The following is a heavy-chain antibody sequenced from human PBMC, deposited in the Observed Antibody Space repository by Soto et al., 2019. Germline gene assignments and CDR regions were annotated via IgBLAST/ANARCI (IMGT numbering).Heavy chain of an antibody. CDR3: SGNYGGFDY. Sequence: GGSLRLSCAASGFTFSYYWMHWVRQTPEKGLVWVARIYSDGSATTYADSVKGRFTISRDNSKNTLYLQMNSLRADDTAVYCASGNYGGFDYRGQRTLVTVSS. CDR1: GFTFSYYW. D-gene: IGHD4-17*01. CDR2: IYSDGSAT. V-gene: IGHV3-74*03. J-gene: IGHJ4*02.